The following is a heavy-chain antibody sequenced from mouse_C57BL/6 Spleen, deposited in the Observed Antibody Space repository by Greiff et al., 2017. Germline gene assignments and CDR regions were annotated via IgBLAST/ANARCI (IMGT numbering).Heavy chain of an antibody. CDR3: ARTSDWYYAMDY. CDR2: ISSGSSTN. CDR1: GFTFSDYG. D-gene: IGHD2-13*01. J-gene: IGHJ4*01. Sequence: EVKVEEPGGGLVKPGWSLKLSCAASGFTFSDYGMHWVRQAPEKGLEWVAYISSGSSTNYYADTMKGRFTISRDNDKNTLFLQMTSLMSEDTAVYYCARTSDWYYAMDYWGKGTSVTVSS. V-gene: IGHV5-17*01.